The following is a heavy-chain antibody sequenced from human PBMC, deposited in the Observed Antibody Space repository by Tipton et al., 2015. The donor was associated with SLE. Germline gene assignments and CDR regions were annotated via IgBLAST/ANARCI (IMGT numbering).Heavy chain of an antibody. Sequence: QLVLSGGGLVQPGGSLRLSCAASGFTVSSNYMSWVRQAPGKGLEWVSVIYSGARTYYADSVKGRFTISRDNSKTPLYLQMNSLSAEDTAVYYCARHPNSRSRTWYYSMDVWGQRAPVTVSS. D-gene: IGHD6-13*01. V-gene: IGHV3-53*04. CDR1: GFTVSSNY. CDR2: IYSGART. J-gene: IGHJ6*01. CDR3: ARHPNSRSRTWYYSMDV.